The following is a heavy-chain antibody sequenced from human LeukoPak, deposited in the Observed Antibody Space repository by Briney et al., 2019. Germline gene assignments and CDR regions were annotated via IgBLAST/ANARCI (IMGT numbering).Heavy chain of an antibody. J-gene: IGHJ4*02. V-gene: IGHV3-23*01. D-gene: IGHD2/OR15-2a*01. CDR3: ATSGLCRFGF. CDR2: FSGSGGST. Sequence: GGSLRLSCADSAFTIDAHDMTWVRQAPGKGLEWVSAFSGSGGSTYYAESVKGRFTISRDNSKNTLYLQMNSLRAGDTAVYYCATSGLCRFGFWGQGTLVTVSS. CDR1: AFTIDAHD.